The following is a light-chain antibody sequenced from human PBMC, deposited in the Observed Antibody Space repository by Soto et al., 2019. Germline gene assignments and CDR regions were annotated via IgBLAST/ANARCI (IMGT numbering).Light chain of an antibody. J-gene: IGKJ3*01. V-gene: IGKV1-5*01. CDR1: QSISSW. Sequence: DIQMTQSPSTLSASVGDRVTITCRASQSISSWLAWYQQKPGKAPKLLIYDASSLESGVPSRFSGSGSWTEFTLTISSLQTDHFATDSCQQYNSYPFTFGLGTKVDI. CDR3: QQYNSYPFT. CDR2: DAS.